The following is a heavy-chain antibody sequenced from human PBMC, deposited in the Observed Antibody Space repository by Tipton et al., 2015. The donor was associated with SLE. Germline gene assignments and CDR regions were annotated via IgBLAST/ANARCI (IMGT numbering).Heavy chain of an antibody. J-gene: IGHJ4*02. CDR1: GGSISSYY. CDR3: ARWAGPTVNFDY. V-gene: IGHV4-59*01. Sequence: LRLSCTVSGGSISSYYWSWIRQPPGKGLEWIGYIYYSGGTNYNPSLKSRVTISVDTSKNQFSLKLSSVTAADPAVYYCARWAGPTVNFDYWGQGTLVTVSS. D-gene: IGHD4-11*01. CDR2: IYYSGGT.